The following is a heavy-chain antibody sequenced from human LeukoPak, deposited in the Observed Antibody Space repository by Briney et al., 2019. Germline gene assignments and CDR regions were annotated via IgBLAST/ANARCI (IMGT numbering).Heavy chain of an antibody. D-gene: IGHD2-8*01. V-gene: IGHV1-46*01. CDR1: GYTFTSYH. CDR3: ARDYVDDIPMIKDY. J-gene: IGHJ4*02. Sequence: ASVKVSCKASGYTFTSYHMHWVRQAPGQGLEWMGKINLSGDSTTYAQKFQGRVTMTRDTSTSTVYMELSSLRSEDTAVYYCARDYVDDIPMIKDYWGQGTLVTVSS. CDR2: INLSGDST.